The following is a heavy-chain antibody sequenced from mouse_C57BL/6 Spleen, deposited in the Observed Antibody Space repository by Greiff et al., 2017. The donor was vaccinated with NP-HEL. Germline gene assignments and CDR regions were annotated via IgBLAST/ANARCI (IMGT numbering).Heavy chain of an antibody. Sequence: VKVIESGPGLVAPSQSLSITCTVSGFSLTSYGVHWVRQPPGKGLEWLVVIWSDGSTTYNSALKSRLSISKDNSKSQVFLKMNSLQTDDTAMYYCARQGYYALYAMDYWGQGTSVTVSS. J-gene: IGHJ4*01. D-gene: IGHD1-1*01. CDR3: ARQGYYALYAMDY. CDR1: GFSLTSYG. CDR2: IWSDGST. V-gene: IGHV2-6-1*01.